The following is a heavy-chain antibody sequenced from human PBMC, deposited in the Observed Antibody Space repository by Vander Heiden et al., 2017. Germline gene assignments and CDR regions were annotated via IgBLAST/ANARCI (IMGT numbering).Heavy chain of an antibody. CDR2: INWVGVAI. CDR1: GSSIEGFA. D-gene: IGHD3-10*01. CDR3: AKDKDRGGTGTSIDY. Sequence: EVQLAESGGGLVQPGRSLRLSCAASGSSIEGFAMHWVRQIPGKGLEWVAGINWVGVAIGYADSVRGRLTISRDNAKNSLYVQMNSLRPEDTAIYYCAKDKDRGGTGTSIDYWGQGTQVTVSS. J-gene: IGHJ4*02. V-gene: IGHV3-9*01.